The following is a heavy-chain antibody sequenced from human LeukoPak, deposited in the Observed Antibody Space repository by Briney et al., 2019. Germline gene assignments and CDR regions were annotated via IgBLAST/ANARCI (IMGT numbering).Heavy chain of an antibody. D-gene: IGHD3-3*01. J-gene: IGHJ4*02. CDR2: INPNSGGT. CDR1: GYTFTGYY. V-gene: IGHV1-2*06. Sequence: ASVKVSCKASGYTFTGYYMHGVRQAPGQGLEWMGRINPNSGGTNYAQKFQGRVTMTRDTSISTAYMELSRLRSDDTAVYYCARNREPITIFGVVILGDWGQGTLVTVSS. CDR3: ARNREPITIFGVVILGD.